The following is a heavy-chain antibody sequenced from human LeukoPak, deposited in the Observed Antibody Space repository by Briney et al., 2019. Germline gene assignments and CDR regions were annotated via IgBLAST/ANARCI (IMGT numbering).Heavy chain of an antibody. CDR1: GFTFSSYG. D-gene: IGHD6-19*01. CDR3: AKARGQWLVDFDY. V-gene: IGHV3-30*02. J-gene: IGHJ4*02. CDR2: IRYDXSNK. Sequence: GGSLRLSCTASGFTFSSYGMHXVRQAPGKGLXXXAFIRYDXSNKYYADSVKGRFXISRDNSKNTLYLQMNSLRAEDTAVYYCAKARGQWLVDFDYWGQGTLVTVSS.